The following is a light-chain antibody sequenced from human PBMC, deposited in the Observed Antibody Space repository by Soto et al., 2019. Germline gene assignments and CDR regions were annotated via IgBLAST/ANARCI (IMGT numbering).Light chain of an antibody. CDR1: GSNIGVNT. V-gene: IGLV1-44*01. CDR3: GAWDDSLSRWV. CDR2: TND. J-gene: IGLJ3*02. Sequence: QSALTQTPSASGTPGQRVTISCSGSGSNIGVNTVNWYQQVSGTAPKLLIHTNDQRPSGVPDRFSGSKSGASASLAISRLQSEDEADYFCGAWDDSLSRWVFGGGTKLTVL.